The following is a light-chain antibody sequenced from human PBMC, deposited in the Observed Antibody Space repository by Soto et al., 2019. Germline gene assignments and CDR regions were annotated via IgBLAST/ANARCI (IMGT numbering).Light chain of an antibody. Sequence: EIVLTQSPGTLSLSPGERATLSSRASKSFSSSYLAWYQQKPGQAPRPLIYGASSRATGIPDRFSGSGSGTDFTLTISRLEPEDFAVYYCQQYGSSPPITFGQGTRLEIK. CDR2: GAS. CDR1: KSFSSSY. CDR3: QQYGSSPPIT. V-gene: IGKV3-20*01. J-gene: IGKJ5*01.